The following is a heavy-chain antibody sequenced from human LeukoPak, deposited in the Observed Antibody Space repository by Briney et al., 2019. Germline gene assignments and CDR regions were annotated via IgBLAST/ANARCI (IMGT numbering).Heavy chain of an antibody. V-gene: IGHV4-4*02. D-gene: IGHD3-22*01. Sequence: SETLSLTCAVSGGSISRTNWWSWVRQPPGKGLEWIGEIYHSGNTNYNPSLKSRVTISVDKSKNQFSLKLSSVTAADTAVYYCARDAYDSSGYSFDYWGQGTLVTVPS. CDR3: ARDAYDSSGYSFDY. CDR1: GGSISRTNW. J-gene: IGHJ4*02. CDR2: IYHSGNT.